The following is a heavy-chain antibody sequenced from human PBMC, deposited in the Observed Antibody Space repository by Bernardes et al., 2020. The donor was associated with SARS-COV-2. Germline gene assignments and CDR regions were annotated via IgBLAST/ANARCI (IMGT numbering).Heavy chain of an antibody. CDR1: GESFRGYY. CDR2: INQGGST. D-gene: IGHD6-19*01. CDR3: ARVPTPDLRGAGTFDY. J-gene: IGHJ4*01. V-gene: IGHV4-34*01. Sequence: SETLSLTCAVYGESFRGYYWSWIRQFPGKGLEWIGQINQGGSTNYNPSLKSRVIMSVDKSKNQFSLKLTSVTAADTAVYYCARVPTPDLRGAGTFDYWGQGTHVTVSS.